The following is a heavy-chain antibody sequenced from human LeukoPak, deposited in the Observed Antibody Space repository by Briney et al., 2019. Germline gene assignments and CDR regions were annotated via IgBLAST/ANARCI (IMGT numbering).Heavy chain of an antibody. Sequence: ASVKVSCKASGYTFTSYDINWVRQATGQGLEWMGWMNPNSGNTGFAQRFQGRVTMTTNTSITTAYMELSSLRSEDTAVYFCARGGSSHDYYYYMDVWGKGTTVTVTS. J-gene: IGHJ6*03. CDR3: ARGGSSHDYYYYMDV. V-gene: IGHV1-8*01. D-gene: IGHD6-6*01. CDR2: MNPNSGNT. CDR1: GYTFTSYD.